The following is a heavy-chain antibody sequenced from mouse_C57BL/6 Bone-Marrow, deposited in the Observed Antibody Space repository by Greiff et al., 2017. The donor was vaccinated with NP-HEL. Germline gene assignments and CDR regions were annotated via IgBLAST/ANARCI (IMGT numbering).Heavy chain of an antibody. CDR2: SRNKANDYTT. J-gene: IGHJ1*03. Sequence: EVKLMESGGGLVQSGRSLRLSCATSGFTFSDFYMEWVRQAPGKGLEWIAASRNKANDYTTEYSASVKGRFIVSRDTSQSILYLQMNALRAEDTAIYYCARAADWYFEVWGTGTTVTVSS. CDR1: GFTFSDFY. V-gene: IGHV7-1*01. CDR3: ARAADWYFEV.